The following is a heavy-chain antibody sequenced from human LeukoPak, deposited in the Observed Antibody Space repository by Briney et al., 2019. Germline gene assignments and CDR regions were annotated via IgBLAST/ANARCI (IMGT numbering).Heavy chain of an antibody. CDR2: FHPEDGET. Sequence: ASVKVSCKVSGYTVTELSMHWVRQSPGKGLEWMGGFHPEDGETIYAQKFQGRVTMTRDMSTSTVYMELSSLISEDTAVYYCARGDGEGATIYAFDIWGQGTMVTVSS. CDR1: GYTVTELS. V-gene: IGHV1-24*01. J-gene: IGHJ3*02. D-gene: IGHD1-26*01. CDR3: ARGDGEGATIYAFDI.